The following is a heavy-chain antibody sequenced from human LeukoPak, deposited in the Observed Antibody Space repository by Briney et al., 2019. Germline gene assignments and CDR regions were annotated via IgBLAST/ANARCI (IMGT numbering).Heavy chain of an antibody. J-gene: IGHJ4*02. Sequence: ASVKVSCKASGYTFTSYGISWVRQAPGQGLEWMGWISAYNGNTNYAQKLQGRVTMTTDTSTSTAYMELRSLRSDDTAVYYCARGSSYYDSSGYTSLDCWGQGTLVTVSS. CDR2: ISAYNGNT. V-gene: IGHV1-18*01. CDR1: GYTFTSYG. D-gene: IGHD3-22*01. CDR3: ARGSSYYDSSGYTSLDC.